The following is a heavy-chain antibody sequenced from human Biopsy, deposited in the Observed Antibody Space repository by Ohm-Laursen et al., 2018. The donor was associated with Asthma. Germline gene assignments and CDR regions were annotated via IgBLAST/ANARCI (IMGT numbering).Heavy chain of an antibody. CDR2: INSVFGTT. CDR1: GGTFNTYV. Sequence: GASVKVSYKSLGGTFNTYVIGWVRQAPGQGLEWMGGINSVFGTTTYPQKFQDRVTITADDSTSTVYMELGSLRSEDTAVYYCAREAGSCISRTCYSLDFWGQGTLVTVSS. CDR3: AREAGSCISRTCYSLDF. J-gene: IGHJ4*02. V-gene: IGHV1-69*13. D-gene: IGHD2-2*01.